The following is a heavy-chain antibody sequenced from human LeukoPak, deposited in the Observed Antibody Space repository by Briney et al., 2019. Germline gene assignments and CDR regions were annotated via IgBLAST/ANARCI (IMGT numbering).Heavy chain of an antibody. CDR1: GGTFSSYA. CDR3: ARVILVRGYASDY. CDR2: IIPIFGTA. V-gene: IGHV1-69*05. J-gene: IGHJ4*02. D-gene: IGHD5-12*01. Sequence: SVKVSCKASGGTFSSYAISWVRQAPGQGLEWMGGIIPIFGTANYAQKFQGRVTITTDESTSTAYMELSSLRSEDTAVYYCARVILVRGYASDYWGQGTLVTVSS.